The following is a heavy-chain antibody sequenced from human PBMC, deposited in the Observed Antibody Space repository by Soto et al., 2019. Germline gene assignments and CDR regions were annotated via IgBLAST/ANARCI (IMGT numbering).Heavy chain of an antibody. CDR3: ARDRYGYYGSGYYPFDS. Sequence: EVQLVESGGGLVKPGGSLRLSCAASGFTFINYSMNWVRQAPGKGLAWVSSISSSGSYIYYADSVKGRFTISRDNAKKSLYLQMNSLRAEDTAVYYCARDRYGYYGSGYYPFDSWGQGTLVTVSS. CDR2: ISSSGSYI. V-gene: IGHV3-21*01. J-gene: IGHJ4*02. D-gene: IGHD3-10*01. CDR1: GFTFINYS.